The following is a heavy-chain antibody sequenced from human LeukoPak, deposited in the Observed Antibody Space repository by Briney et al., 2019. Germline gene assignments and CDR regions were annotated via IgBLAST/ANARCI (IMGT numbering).Heavy chain of an antibody. V-gene: IGHV1-8*01. CDR3: ARRDTGVVAGLDC. CDR2: MNRNSGNT. J-gene: IGHJ4*02. Sequence: ASVKVSCKASGYTFTSYDINWVRQAPGQGLEWMGWMNRNSGNTGYAEKVQGRFTMTRNTSISTVYMELSSLRAEDTAVYYCARRDTGVVAGLDCWGQGTLVTVSS. CDR1: GYTFTSYD. D-gene: IGHD5-18*01.